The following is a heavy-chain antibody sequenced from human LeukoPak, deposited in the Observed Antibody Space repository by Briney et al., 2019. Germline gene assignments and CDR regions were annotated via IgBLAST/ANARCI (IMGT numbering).Heavy chain of an antibody. CDR2: IIPIFGTA. CDR3: AREGGHPDDSSGYYLDY. V-gene: IGHV1-69*13. D-gene: IGHD3-22*01. Sequence: SVKVSCKASGYTFTSYAISWVRQAPGQGLEWMGGIIPIFGTANYAQKFQGRVTITADESTSTAYMELSSLRSEDTAVYYCAREGGHPDDSSGYYLDYWGQGTLVTVSS. J-gene: IGHJ4*02. CDR1: GYTFTSYA.